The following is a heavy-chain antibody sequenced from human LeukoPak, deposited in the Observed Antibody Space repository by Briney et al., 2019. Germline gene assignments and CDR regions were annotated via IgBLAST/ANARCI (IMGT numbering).Heavy chain of an antibody. V-gene: IGHV3-66*01. CDR1: GVTVSNDL. CDR3: ARDPPAVAINTYG. CDR2: IYSGGDT. D-gene: IGHD5-24*01. J-gene: IGHJ4*02. Sequence: PWGSLRLSCAASGVTVSNDLMNWVRQAPGKGLEWVSLIYSGGDTHYADSVKGRFTISRDKSKNTLYLQMNSLRVEDTAVYYCARDPPAVAINTYGWGQGTLVTVSS.